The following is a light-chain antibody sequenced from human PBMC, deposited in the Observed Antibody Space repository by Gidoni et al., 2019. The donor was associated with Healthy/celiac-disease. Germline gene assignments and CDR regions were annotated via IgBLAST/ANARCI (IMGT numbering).Light chain of an antibody. CDR3: QQYGSSPRT. J-gene: IGKJ3*01. V-gene: IGKV3-20*01. CDR2: GAS. Sequence: IVLPQSPGTLSLSPGERATLSCRASQSVSSSYLAWYQQKPGQAPRLLIYGASSRATGIPDRFSGSGSGTDFTLTISRLEPEDFAVYYCQQYGSSPRTFXPXTKVDIK. CDR1: QSVSSSY.